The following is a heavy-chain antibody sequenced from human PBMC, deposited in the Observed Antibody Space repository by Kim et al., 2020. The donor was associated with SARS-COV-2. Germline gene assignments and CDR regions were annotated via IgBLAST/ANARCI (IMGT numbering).Heavy chain of an antibody. CDR2: ISYDGSNK. CDR1: GFTFSSYA. V-gene: IGHV3-30-3*01. J-gene: IGHJ3*02. D-gene: IGHD3-3*01. CDR3: ARAAEYYDFWSGYIYRWDGAFDI. Sequence: GGSLRLSCAASGFTFSSYAMHWVRQAPGKGLEWVAVISYDGSNKYYADSVKGRFTISRDNSKNTLYLQMNSLRAEDTAVYYCARAAEYYDFWSGYIYRWDGAFDIWGQGTMVTVSS.